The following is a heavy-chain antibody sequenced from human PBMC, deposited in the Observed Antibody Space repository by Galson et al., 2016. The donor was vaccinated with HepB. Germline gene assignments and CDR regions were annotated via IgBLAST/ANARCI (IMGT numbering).Heavy chain of an antibody. CDR2: INSDGSSA. Sequence: SLRLSCAASAFTFSNYWMYWVRQAPGKGLVWVSRINSDGSSASYAESVKGRFTISRDNAKNTLYLQANSLRAEDTAVYNCARALRDDFWRGYYSGNLYYYGMDVWGQGTPVTVSS. J-gene: IGHJ6*02. V-gene: IGHV3-74*01. CDR3: ARALRDDFWRGYYSGNLYYYGMDV. CDR1: AFTFSNYW. D-gene: IGHD3-3*01.